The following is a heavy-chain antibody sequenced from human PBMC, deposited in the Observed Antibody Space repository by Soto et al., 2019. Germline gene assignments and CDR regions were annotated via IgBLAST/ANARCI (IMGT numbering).Heavy chain of an antibody. V-gene: IGHV3-23*01. CDR1: GFTFSSYA. J-gene: IGHJ4*02. CDR3: ARRGSGSDNGY. CDR2: ISGSGDST. Sequence: EVQLLESGGGLVQPGGSLRLSCAASGFTFSSYAMRWVRQAPGKGLEWVSAISGSGDSTYYADSVKGRFTTSRDNSNNTLYLQMNSLRAEDTAVYYCARRGSGSDNGYWGQGTLVTVAS. D-gene: IGHD1-26*01.